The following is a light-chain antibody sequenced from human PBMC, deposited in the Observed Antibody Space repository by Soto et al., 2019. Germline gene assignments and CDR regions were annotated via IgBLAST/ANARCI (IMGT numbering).Light chain of an antibody. CDR1: QSINSN. V-gene: IGKV3-15*01. Sequence: EIVMTQSPVTLSVSPGERATLSCRASQSINSNLAWYQQKPGQAPSLLIYGAFTRATGIPARFSGTGSGTEFTLTISSLXXXXXXLYYCQQYNDWPLTFGQGTKVDI. CDR2: GAF. J-gene: IGKJ1*01. CDR3: QQYNDWPLT.